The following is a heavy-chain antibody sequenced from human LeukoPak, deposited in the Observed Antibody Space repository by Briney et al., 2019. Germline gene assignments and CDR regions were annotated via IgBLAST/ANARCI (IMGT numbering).Heavy chain of an antibody. V-gene: IGHV1-69*04. CDR3: ARAEVVVAAIPPDY. CDR1: GGTFSSYA. Sequence: SVKVSCKASGGTFSSYAISWVRQAPGQGLEWMGRIIPILGIANYAQKFQGRVTITADKSTSTAYMELSSLRSEDTAVYYCARAEVVVAAIPPDYWGQGTLVTVSS. CDR2: IIPILGIA. J-gene: IGHJ4*02. D-gene: IGHD2-15*01.